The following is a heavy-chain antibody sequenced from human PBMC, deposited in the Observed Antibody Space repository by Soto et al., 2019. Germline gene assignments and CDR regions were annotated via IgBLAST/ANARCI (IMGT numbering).Heavy chain of an antibody. V-gene: IGHV3-64*01. CDR1: GFTFSSYA. J-gene: IGHJ4*02. CDR2: ISSNGGST. Sequence: GGSLRLSCAASGFTFSSYAMHWVRQAPGKGLEYVSAISSNGGSTYYANSVKGRFTISRDNSKNTLYLQMGSLRAEDMAVYYCARVFLVYRRPPKETDFWGPGILVTV. CDR3: ARVFLVYRRPPKETDF. D-gene: IGHD2-8*01.